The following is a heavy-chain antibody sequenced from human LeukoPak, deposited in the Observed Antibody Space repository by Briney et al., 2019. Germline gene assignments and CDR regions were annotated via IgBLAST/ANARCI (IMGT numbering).Heavy chain of an antibody. Sequence: PGGSLRLSCAASRFTFSSYAMSWVRQAPGKGPEWVSAISGSGGSTYYADSVKGRFTISRDNSKNTLYLQMNSLRAEDTAVYYCAKSANARPTTLDYWGQGTLVTVSS. CDR2: ISGSGGST. CDR3: AKSANARPTTLDY. J-gene: IGHJ4*02. D-gene: IGHD5-12*01. V-gene: IGHV3-23*01. CDR1: RFTFSSYA.